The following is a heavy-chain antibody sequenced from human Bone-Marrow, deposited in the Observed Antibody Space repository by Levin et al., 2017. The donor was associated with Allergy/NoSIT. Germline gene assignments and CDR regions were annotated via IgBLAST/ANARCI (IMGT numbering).Heavy chain of an antibody. CDR2: ISYDGSNK. CDR3: ASDSSGFFDY. CDR1: GFTFSSYA. D-gene: IGHD3-22*01. V-gene: IGHV3-30*04. Sequence: GGSLRLSCAASGFTFSSYAMHWVRQAPGKGLEWVAVISYDGSNKYYADSVKGRFTISRDNSKNTLYLQMNSLRAEDTAVYYCASDSSGFFDYWGQGTLVTVSS. J-gene: IGHJ4*02.